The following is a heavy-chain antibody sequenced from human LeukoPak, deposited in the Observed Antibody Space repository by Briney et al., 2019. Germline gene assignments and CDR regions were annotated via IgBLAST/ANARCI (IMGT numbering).Heavy chain of an antibody. J-gene: IGHJ4*02. CDR2: IYSGGST. CDR3: ARASPYGGNYFDY. CDR1: GFTVSSNY. Sequence: PGGSLRLSCAASGFTVSSNYMSWVRQAPGKGLEWVSVIYSGGSTYYADSVKSRFTISRDNSKNTLYLQMNSLRAEDTAVYYCARASPYGGNYFDYWGQGTLVTVSS. V-gene: IGHV3-53*01. D-gene: IGHD4-23*01.